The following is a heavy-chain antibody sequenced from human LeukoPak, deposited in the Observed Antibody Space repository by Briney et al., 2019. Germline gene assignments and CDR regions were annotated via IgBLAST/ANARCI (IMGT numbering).Heavy chain of an antibody. V-gene: IGHV4-59*01. CDR3: AREAAAGTIDY. D-gene: IGHD6-13*01. J-gene: IGHJ4*02. CDR1: GGSISTYY. CDR2: IYYSGST. Sequence: SETLSLTCTVSGGSISTYYWSWIRQPPGKGLEWIGFIYYSGSTNYNPSLKSRVTISVDTSKNQFSLKLSSVTAADTAVYYCAREAAAGTIDYWGQGTLVTVSS.